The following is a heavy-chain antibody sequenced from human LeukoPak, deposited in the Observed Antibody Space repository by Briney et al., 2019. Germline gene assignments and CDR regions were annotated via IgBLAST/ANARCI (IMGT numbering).Heavy chain of an antibody. CDR3: ATSGEGPITHGSPVDY. CDR1: GYTLTELS. J-gene: IGHJ4*02. D-gene: IGHD3-10*01. Sequence: ASVKVSCKVSGYTLTELSMHRVRQAPGKGLEWMGGFDPEDGETIYAQKFQGRVTMTEDTSTDTAYMELSSLRSEDTAVYYCATSGEGPITHGSPVDYWGQGTLVTVSS. CDR2: FDPEDGET. V-gene: IGHV1-24*01.